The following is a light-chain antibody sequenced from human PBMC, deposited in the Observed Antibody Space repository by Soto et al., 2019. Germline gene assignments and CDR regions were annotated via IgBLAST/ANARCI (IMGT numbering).Light chain of an antibody. CDR2: GAS. V-gene: IGKV3-20*01. J-gene: IGKJ4*01. Sequence: DTVLTQSPGTLSLSPGERAILSCRASQTVNNNYLAWCQQKPGQAPRLLIYGASNRATGIPGRFSGSGSGTDFILTINGLEPEDFAVYYCQEFASNFGGGTKVDIK. CDR1: QTVNNNY. CDR3: QEFASN.